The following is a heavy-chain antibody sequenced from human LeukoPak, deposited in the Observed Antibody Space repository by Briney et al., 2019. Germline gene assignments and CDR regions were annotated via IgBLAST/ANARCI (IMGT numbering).Heavy chain of an antibody. D-gene: IGHD6-19*01. CDR1: GFTFSHYE. J-gene: IGHJ4*02. CDR3: ALLAVASDFDY. Sequence: GGSLRLSCAASGFTFSHYEMNWVRQAPGKGLEWVSNIGSSGTTIYYADSVRGRFSISRDNAKSSLHLQMNSLRVEDTAVYYCALLAVASDFDYWGQGALVTVSS. CDR2: IGSSGTTI. V-gene: IGHV3-48*03.